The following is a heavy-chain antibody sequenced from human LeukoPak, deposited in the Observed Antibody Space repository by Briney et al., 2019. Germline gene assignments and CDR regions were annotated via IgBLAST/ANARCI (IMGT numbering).Heavy chain of an antibody. Sequence: SETLSLTCTVSGGSISSYYWSWIRQPPGKGLEWIGYIYYSGSTNYNPSLKSRVTISIDTSKKHFSLRLTSVTAAGTAVYYCARGAPPQNWGQGTLVTVSS. V-gene: IGHV4-59*12. CDR1: GGSISSYY. J-gene: IGHJ4*02. CDR2: IYYSGST. CDR3: ARGAPPQN.